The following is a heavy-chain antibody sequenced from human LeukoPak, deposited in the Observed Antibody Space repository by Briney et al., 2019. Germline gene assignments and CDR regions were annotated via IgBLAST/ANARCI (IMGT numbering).Heavy chain of an antibody. CDR2: IRYDGSNK. D-gene: IGHD1-7*01. Sequence: GRSLRLSCAASGFTFDDYAVHWVRQAPGKGLEWVAFIRYDGSNKYYADSVKGRFTISRDNSKNTLYLQMNTLRPEDTAVYYCAKNRADNWNYYFDYWGQGTLVTVSS. V-gene: IGHV3-30*02. CDR1: GFTFDDYA. CDR3: AKNRADNWNYYFDY. J-gene: IGHJ4*02.